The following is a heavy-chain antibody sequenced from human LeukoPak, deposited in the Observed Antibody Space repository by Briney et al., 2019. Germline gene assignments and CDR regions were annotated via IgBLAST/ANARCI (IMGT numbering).Heavy chain of an antibody. V-gene: IGHV3-21*01. CDR2: ISSSGSYI. D-gene: IGHD4-17*01. CDR1: GFTFSSYS. Sequence: GGSLRLSCAASGFTFSSYSMNWVRQAPGKGLEWVSSISSSGSYIYYADSVKGRFTISRDNAKNSLYLQMNSLRAEDTAVYYCARQIIDYGDYVAFDYWGQGTLVTVSS. J-gene: IGHJ4*02. CDR3: ARQIIDYGDYVAFDY.